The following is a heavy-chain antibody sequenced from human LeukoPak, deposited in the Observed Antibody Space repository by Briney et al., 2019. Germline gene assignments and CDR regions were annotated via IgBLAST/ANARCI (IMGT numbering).Heavy chain of an antibody. V-gene: IGHV1-8*01. CDR1: GYTFTIYY. Sequence: PSVKVFCRTSGYTFTIYYINCVRQPTGQGREWMGCMNPNRDNTGYAQKFQGRVTMASNTCVSTAYMELSRLRSEDTHVSYCASQPEVFGELLPYYYYYMDVWGNGTTVTVSS. CDR2: MNPNRDNT. CDR3: ASQPEVFGELLPYYYYYMDV. D-gene: IGHD3-10*02. J-gene: IGHJ6*03.